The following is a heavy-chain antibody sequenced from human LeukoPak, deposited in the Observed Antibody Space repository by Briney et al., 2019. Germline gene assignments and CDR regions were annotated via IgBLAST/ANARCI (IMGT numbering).Heavy chain of an antibody. J-gene: IGHJ4*02. CDR2: ISGSGGST. CDR3: AKDLLGIAVAGTNPFDY. Sequence: GGSLRLSCAASGFTFSSYAMSWVRQAPGKGLEWVSAISGSGGSTYYADSVKGRFTISRDNSKNTLYLQMNSLRAEDTAVYYCAKDLLGIAVAGTNPFDYWGQGTLVTVSS. CDR1: GFTFSSYA. V-gene: IGHV3-23*01. D-gene: IGHD6-19*01.